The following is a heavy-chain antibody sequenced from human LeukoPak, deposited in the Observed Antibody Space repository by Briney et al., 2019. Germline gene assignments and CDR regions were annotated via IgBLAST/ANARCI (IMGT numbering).Heavy chain of an antibody. CDR3: ARLVEAPRAFDS. CDR2: VYYTGGST. CDR1: GGSVSSSGYY. J-gene: IGHJ4*02. V-gene: IGHV4-39*01. D-gene: IGHD3-3*01. Sequence: SETLSLTCTVSGGSVSSSGYYWGWIRQPPGKGLEWIGSVYYTGGSTYYNTSLKSRATISVDTSENQFSLRLTSVTAADTAVYYCARLVEAPRAFDSWGQGILVAVSS.